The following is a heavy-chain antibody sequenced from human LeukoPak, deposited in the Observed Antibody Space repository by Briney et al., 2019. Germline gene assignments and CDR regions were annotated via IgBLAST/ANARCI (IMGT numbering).Heavy chain of an antibody. J-gene: IGHJ4*02. D-gene: IGHD3-10*01. CDR3: AKDRAALWFGESDY. Sequence: GGSLRLSCAASGFTFSSYGMHWVRQAPGKGLEWVAFIRYDGSNKYYADSVKGRFTISRDNSKNTLYLQMNSLRAEDTAVYYCAKDRAALWFGESDYWGQGTLVTVSS. V-gene: IGHV3-30*02. CDR1: GFTFSSYG. CDR2: IRYDGSNK.